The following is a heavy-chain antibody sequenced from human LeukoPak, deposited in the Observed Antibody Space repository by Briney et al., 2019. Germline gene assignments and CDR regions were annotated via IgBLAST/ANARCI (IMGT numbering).Heavy chain of an antibody. CDR2: INHSGST. CDR1: GGSFSGYY. CDR3: ARALLYDSSGYRLDY. J-gene: IGHJ4*02. Sequence: KPSETLSLTCAVYGGSFSGYYWSWIRQPPGKGLEWIGEINHSGSTNYNPSLKSRVTISVDTSKNQFSLKLSSVTAADTAVYYCARALLYDSSGYRLDYWGQGTLVTVSS. V-gene: IGHV4-34*01. D-gene: IGHD3-22*01.